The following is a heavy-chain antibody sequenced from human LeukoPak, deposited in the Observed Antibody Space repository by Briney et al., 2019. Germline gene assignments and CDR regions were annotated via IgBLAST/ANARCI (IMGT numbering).Heavy chain of an antibody. D-gene: IGHD4-17*01. V-gene: IGHV3-21*01. CDR1: GFTFSSYS. CDR3: ARDAYGDPRRCDAFDI. Sequence: KPGGSLRLSCAASGFTFSSYSMNWVRQAPGKGLEWVSSISSSSSYIYYADSVKGRFTISRDNAKNSLYLQMNSLRAEDTAVYYCARDAYGDPRRCDAFDIWGQGTMVTVSS. CDR2: ISSSSSYI. J-gene: IGHJ3*02.